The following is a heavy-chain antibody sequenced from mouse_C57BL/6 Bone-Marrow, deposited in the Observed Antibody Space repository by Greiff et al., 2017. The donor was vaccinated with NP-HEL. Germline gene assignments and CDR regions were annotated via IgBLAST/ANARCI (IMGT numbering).Heavy chain of an antibody. CDR3: ARIYDGYLYAMDY. J-gene: IGHJ4*01. CDR2: IYPGSGNT. D-gene: IGHD2-3*01. V-gene: IGHV1-76*01. CDR1: GYTFTDYY. Sequence: QVQLQQSGAELVRPGASVKLSCKASGYTFTDYYINWVKQRPGQGLEWIARIYPGSGNTYYNEKFKGKATLTAEKSSSTAYMQLSSLTSEDSAVYFCARIYDGYLYAMDYWGQGTSVTVSS.